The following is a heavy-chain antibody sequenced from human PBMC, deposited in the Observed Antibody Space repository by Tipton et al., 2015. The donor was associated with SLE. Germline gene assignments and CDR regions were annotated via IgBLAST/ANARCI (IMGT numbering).Heavy chain of an antibody. J-gene: IGHJ3*02. Sequence: SLRLSCAASGFTFSTYAINWVRQAPGKGLEWVSTVSPSGSTIYYADSVMGRFTMSRDNSKNTVYLEMNSLRAEDAALYYCVRRSFGAFDIWGQGTVLTVSS. CDR1: GFTFSTYA. V-gene: IGHV3-23*01. D-gene: IGHD3-16*01. CDR3: VRRSFGAFDI. CDR2: VSPSGSTI.